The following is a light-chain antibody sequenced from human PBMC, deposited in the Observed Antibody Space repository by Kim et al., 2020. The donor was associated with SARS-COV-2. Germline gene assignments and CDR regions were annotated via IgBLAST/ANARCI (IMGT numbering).Light chain of an antibody. J-gene: IGKJ3*01. Sequence: YPGASATLTCRASQSVKKNIAWYQQRPGQGPRLLIYGASTRATGIPARFSGSGSGTEFTLTITSLQSEDFAVYYCHQYDNWPPFTFGPGTKVDIK. CDR1: QSVKKN. CDR3: HQYDNWPPFT. V-gene: IGKV3D-15*01. CDR2: GAS.